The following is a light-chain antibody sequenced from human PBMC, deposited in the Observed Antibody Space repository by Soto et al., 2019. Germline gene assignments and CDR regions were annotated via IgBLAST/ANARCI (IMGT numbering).Light chain of an antibody. J-gene: IGLJ2*01. V-gene: IGLV4-60*03. CDR3: ETWDSNIRV. CDR1: SGHRSYI. CDR2: LEGSRSH. Sequence: QSVLTQSSSASASLGSSVKLTCTLSSGHRSYIIAWHQHQPWKAPPYLMKLEGSRSHNKGSEVPDRFSGSSSGADRDLTMSNLQSEDEADYYCETWDSNIRVFGGGTKLTVL.